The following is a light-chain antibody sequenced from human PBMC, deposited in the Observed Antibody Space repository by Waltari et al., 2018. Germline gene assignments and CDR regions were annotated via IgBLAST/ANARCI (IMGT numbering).Light chain of an antibody. Sequence: DIQMTQSPSSLSPSVVDRVTITCRASHSISSYLNCYQQKTGKATKLLIYAASKLETGVPSRFSGSGSGTDFTVTISSLQTEDIATYYCQQHDNLPLTFGPGTKVEIK. CDR1: HSISSY. CDR3: QQHDNLPLT. V-gene: IGKV1-33*01. CDR2: AAS. J-gene: IGKJ3*01.